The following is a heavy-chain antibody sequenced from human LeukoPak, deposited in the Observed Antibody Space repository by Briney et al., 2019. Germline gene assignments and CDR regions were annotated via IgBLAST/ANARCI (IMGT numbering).Heavy chain of an antibody. J-gene: IGHJ6*04. Sequence: PGGSLRLFWAASGFTFSSYSMDWVRQDPGKGLEGVSSISSSSSYIYHADSVKGRFTISRDNAKNSLYLQMNSLRAEDTAVYYCARGESGWYTAYYYYGMDVWGKGTTVTVSS. V-gene: IGHV3-21*01. CDR1: GFTFSSYS. CDR2: ISSSSSYI. D-gene: IGHD6-19*01. CDR3: ARGESGWYTAYYYYGMDV.